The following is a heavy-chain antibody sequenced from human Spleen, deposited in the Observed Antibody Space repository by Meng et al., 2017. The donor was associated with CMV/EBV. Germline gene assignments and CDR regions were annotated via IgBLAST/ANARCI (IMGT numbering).Heavy chain of an antibody. CDR1: GYTFTDYY. Sequence: CKASGYTFTDYYVHWVRQAPGQGREWMGWINPNGGATHYAQRFQGRVTMTGDTSISTAYMELSRLKSDDTAVYFCARDRPRGFREDYWGLGTLVTVSS. D-gene: IGHD2/OR15-2a*01. CDR3: ARDRPRGFREDY. V-gene: IGHV1-2*02. CDR2: INPNGGAT. J-gene: IGHJ4*02.